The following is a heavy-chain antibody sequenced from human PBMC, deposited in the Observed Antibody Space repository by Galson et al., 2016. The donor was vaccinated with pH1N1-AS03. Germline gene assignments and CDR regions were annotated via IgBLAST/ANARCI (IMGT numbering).Heavy chain of an antibody. CDR3: ARVDSSTYSDGWVPFDY. D-gene: IGHD5-24*01. CDR2: IYTGGDT. CDR1: GLSVAKNY. J-gene: IGHJ4*02. Sequence: SLRLSCAVSGLSVAKNYVSWVRQAPGKGLEWVSSIYTGGDTFYTDSVRGRFTISRDDSKNTLYLQMNSLRAVDTAMYYCARVDSSTYSDGWVPFDYWGQGTLVTVSS. V-gene: IGHV3-53*01.